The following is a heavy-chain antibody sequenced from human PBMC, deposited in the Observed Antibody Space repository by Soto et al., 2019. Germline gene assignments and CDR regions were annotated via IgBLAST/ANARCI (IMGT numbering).Heavy chain of an antibody. D-gene: IGHD2-15*01. Sequence: GASVKVSCKSSGGTFSSYAISCVRQAPGQGLEWMGGIIPIFGTANYAQKFQGRVTITADESTSTAYMELSSLRSEDTAVYYCASQGHCSGGSCYSSDLRDDAFDIWGQGTMVTVS. CDR1: GGTFSSYA. CDR3: ASQGHCSGGSCYSSDLRDDAFDI. V-gene: IGHV1-69*13. J-gene: IGHJ3*02. CDR2: IIPIFGTA.